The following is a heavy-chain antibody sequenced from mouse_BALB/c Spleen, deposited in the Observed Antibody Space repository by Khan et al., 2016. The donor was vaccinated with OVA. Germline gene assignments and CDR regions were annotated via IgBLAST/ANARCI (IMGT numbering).Heavy chain of an antibody. J-gene: IGHJ2*01. Sequence: QVQLKESGPGLVAPSQSLSITCTVYGYSLTRYGVHWVRQPPGKGLEWLGLIWAGGSTNYNWALMSRLSISIDNSKSLVVVIMNSLQTDDTALYYCARSKYLARYWGQGTTLTVSS. V-gene: IGHV2-9*02. D-gene: IGHD3-3*01. CDR3: ARSKYLARY. CDR2: IWAGGST. CDR1: GYSLTRYG.